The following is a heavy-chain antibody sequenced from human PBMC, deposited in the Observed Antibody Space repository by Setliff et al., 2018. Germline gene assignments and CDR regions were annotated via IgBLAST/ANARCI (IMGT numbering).Heavy chain of an antibody. J-gene: IGHJ4*02. V-gene: IGHV4-34*09. D-gene: IGHD3-16*01. CDR1: GASFSDTY. CDR3: ARAITSKYYFEY. Sequence: SETLSLTCAVYGASFSDTYWSWIRQPPGKGLEWIGDINYLGNTNYNPSLKSRLTISVDTSKTQFSLRLSSVTAADTAVYYCARAITSKYYFEYWGQGTLVTVSS. CDR2: INYLGNT.